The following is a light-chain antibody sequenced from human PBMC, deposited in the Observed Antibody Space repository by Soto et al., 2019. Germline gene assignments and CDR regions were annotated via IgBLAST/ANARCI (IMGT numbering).Light chain of an antibody. CDR2: RNN. V-gene: IGLV1-47*01. Sequence: QPVLTQPPSASGTPGQRVNISCSGSSSNIGSNYVYWYQQLPGTAPKLLIYRNNQRPSGVPDRFSGSKSGTSASLAISGLRSEDEADYYCAAWDDSLSGYVVFGGGTKLTVL. J-gene: IGLJ2*01. CDR3: AAWDDSLSGYVV. CDR1: SSNIGSNY.